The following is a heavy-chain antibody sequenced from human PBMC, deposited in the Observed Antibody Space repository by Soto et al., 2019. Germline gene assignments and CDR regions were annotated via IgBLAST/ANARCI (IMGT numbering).Heavy chain of an antibody. CDR3: ARAYGSGYMDV. Sequence: QVQLQESGPGLVKPSQTLSLTCTVSGGSISSGGYYWSWIRQHPGKGLEWIGYIYYSGSTYYNPSLKSRVTISVDTFKNQSSLKLSSVTAADTALDYWARAYGSGYMDVWGQGTTVTVSS. D-gene: IGHD3-10*01. CDR2: IYYSGST. J-gene: IGHJ6*02. V-gene: IGHV4-31*03. CDR1: GGSISSGGYY.